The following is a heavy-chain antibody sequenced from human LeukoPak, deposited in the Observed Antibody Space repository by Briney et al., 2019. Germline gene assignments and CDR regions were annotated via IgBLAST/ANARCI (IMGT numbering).Heavy chain of an antibody. CDR1: GFTVSINY. CDR3: AAIQHWSWRSSAI. J-gene: IGHJ3*02. Sequence: HPGGSLRLSCAASGFTVSINYMSWVRQAPGKGLEWVSIIYGGGSTSYTDSVRGRFTISRATSQNTLYLQMDRPRPQDTAVYFCAAIQHWSWRSSAIWGQGTVVTVSS. CDR2: IYGGGST. D-gene: IGHD5-18*01. V-gene: IGHV3-53*01.